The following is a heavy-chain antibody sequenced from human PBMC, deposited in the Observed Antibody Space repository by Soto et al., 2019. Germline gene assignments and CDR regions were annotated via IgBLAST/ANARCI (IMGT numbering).Heavy chain of an antibody. CDR1: GYTFTSYG. J-gene: IGHJ6*03. V-gene: IGHV1-18*01. Sequence: ASVKVSCKASGYTFTSYGISWVRQAPVQGLEWMGWISAYNGNTNYAQKLQGRVTMTTDTSTSTAYMELRSLRSDDTAVYYCAGRPHYFFGRVDYPHYYYMDVGGKGTTVTLPS. CDR2: ISAYNGNT. CDR3: AGRPHYFFGRVDYPHYYYMDV. D-gene: IGHD3-3*01.